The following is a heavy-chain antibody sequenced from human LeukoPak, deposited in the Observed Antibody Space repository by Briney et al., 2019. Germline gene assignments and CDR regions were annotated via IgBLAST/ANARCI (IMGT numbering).Heavy chain of an antibody. CDR2: IHYTGST. J-gene: IGHJ6*03. Sequence: SETLSLTCTVSGGSISNYYWGWIRQPPRKGLEWIGYIHYTGSTNYNPSLKSRVTISVDTSKNQFSLKLSSVTAADTAVYYCARVEEGYGSGRRENYYYYYMDVWGKGTTVTISS. CDR1: GGSISNYY. V-gene: IGHV4-59*01. CDR3: ARVEEGYGSGRRENYYYYYMDV. D-gene: IGHD3-10*01.